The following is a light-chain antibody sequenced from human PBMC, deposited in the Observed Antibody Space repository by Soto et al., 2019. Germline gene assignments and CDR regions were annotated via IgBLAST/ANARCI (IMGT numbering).Light chain of an antibody. V-gene: IGLV2-8*01. CDR3: SSYAGSNNLV. CDR1: SSDVGGYDY. CDR2: EVN. Sequence: QSALTQPPSASGSPGQSVTISCTGTSSDVGGYDYVSWYQHHPGKAPKLMIYEVNKRPSGVPDRFSGSKSGNTASLTVSGHQAEDEADYYCSSYAGSNNLVFGGGTKLTVL. J-gene: IGLJ3*02.